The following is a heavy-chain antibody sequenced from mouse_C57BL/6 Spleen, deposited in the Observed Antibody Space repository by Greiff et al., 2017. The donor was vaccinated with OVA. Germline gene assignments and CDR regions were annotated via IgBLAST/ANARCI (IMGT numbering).Heavy chain of an antibody. Sequence: VQLQQPGAELVKPGASVKLSCKASGYTFTSYWMQWVKQRPGQGLEWIGEIDPSDSYTNYNQKFKGKATLTVDTSSSAAYMQLSSLTSEDSAVYYCARHSGDAMDYWGQGTSVTVSS. CDR1: GYTFTSYW. CDR2: IDPSDSYT. D-gene: IGHD3-1*01. V-gene: IGHV1-50*01. CDR3: ARHSGDAMDY. J-gene: IGHJ4*01.